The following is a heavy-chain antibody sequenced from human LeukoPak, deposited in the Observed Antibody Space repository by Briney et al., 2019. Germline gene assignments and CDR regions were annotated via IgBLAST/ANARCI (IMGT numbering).Heavy chain of an antibody. CDR1: GGSFSSYY. CDR2: ISDIGSI. CDR3: AGHHPRNTVDF. J-gene: IGHJ4*02. Sequence: SETLSLTCAVYGGSFSSYYWSWIRQPPGKGLEWIAYISDIGSINYNPSLKSRVTISLDTSKNQFSLKLSSVAAADTAVYYCAGHHPRNTVDFWGQGTLVAVSS. D-gene: IGHD2/OR15-2a*01. V-gene: IGHV4-59*08.